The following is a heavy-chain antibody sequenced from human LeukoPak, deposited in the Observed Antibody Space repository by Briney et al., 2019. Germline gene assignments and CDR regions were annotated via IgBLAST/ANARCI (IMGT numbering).Heavy chain of an antibody. V-gene: IGHV3-48*04. J-gene: IGHJ6*03. CDR1: GFTFSSYS. CDR3: ARATWDPNYYYYMDV. Sequence: GGSLRLSCAASGFTFSSYSMNWVRQAPGKGLEWVSYISSSSSTIYYADSVKGRFTISRDNARKSLYLQMNSLRAEDTAVYYCARATWDPNYYYYMDVWGKGTTVTISS. CDR2: ISSSSSTI. D-gene: IGHD1-26*01.